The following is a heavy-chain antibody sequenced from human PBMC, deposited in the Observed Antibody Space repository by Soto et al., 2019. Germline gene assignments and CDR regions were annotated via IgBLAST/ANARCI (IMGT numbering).Heavy chain of an antibody. V-gene: IGHV2-70*01. CDR1: GFSLSRKGMS. J-gene: IGHJ4*02. CDR3: TRSTNWNYVYYFDY. Sequence: SGPTLVNPKQTLILTCAFSGFSLSRKGMSVSWIRQPPGKALEFLALIDWEEEKFYSPSLRTRLTVSKDTSKSQVVLTLTNVDPVDIATYYCTRSTNWNYVYYFDYWGQGTLVTVSS. CDR2: IDWEEEK. D-gene: IGHD1-7*01.